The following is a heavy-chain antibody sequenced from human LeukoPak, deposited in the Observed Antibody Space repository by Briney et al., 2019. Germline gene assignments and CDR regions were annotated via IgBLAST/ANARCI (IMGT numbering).Heavy chain of an antibody. CDR3: ARTGIWSGYYTFDY. J-gene: IGHJ4*02. D-gene: IGHD3-3*01. CDR2: IYYTGTT. CDR1: GGSISRYY. Sequence: SETLSLTCTVSGGSISRYYWSWIRQPPGEGLEWIGYIYYTGTTNYNPSLKNRVTMSADTSKNQFSLKLSSVTTADTAVYYCARTGIWSGYYTFDYWGQGSLVTVSS. V-gene: IGHV4-59*01.